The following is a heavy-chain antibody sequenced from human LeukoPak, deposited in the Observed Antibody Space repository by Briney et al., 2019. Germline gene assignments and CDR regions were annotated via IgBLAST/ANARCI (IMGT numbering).Heavy chain of an antibody. D-gene: IGHD3/OR15-3a*01. J-gene: IGHJ4*02. V-gene: IGHV3-23*01. CDR1: GFTFSSYG. CDR3: AKRGTGYNHFDY. Sequence: GGSLRLSCAASGFTFSSYGMSWVRQAPGKGLEWVSAISGSGGSTCYADSVKGRFTISRDNSKNTLYLQMTSLRAEDTAVYYCAKRGTGYNHFDYWGQGTLVTVSS. CDR2: ISGSGGST.